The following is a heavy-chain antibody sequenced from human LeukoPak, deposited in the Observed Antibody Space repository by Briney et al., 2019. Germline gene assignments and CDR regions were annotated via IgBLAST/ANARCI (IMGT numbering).Heavy chain of an antibody. Sequence: SETLSLTCTVSGGSISTSSYYWGWVRQPPGKGLEWIGNIFYSGSTYYSPSLKSRVTISLDTSRNQFSLKLNSVTAADTAVYYCARELITKADAFDIWGQGTMVTVSS. CDR1: GGSISTSSYY. V-gene: IGHV4-39*07. D-gene: IGHD1-20*01. CDR3: ARELITKADAFDI. J-gene: IGHJ3*02. CDR2: IFYSGST.